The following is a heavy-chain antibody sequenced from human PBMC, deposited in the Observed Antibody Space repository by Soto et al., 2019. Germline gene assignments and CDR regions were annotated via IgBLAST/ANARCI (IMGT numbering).Heavy chain of an antibody. CDR1: GGSFSGYY. V-gene: IGHV4-34*01. Sequence: QSQTLSLTCAVYGGSFSGYYWSWIRQPPGKGLEWIGEINHSGSTNYNPSLKSRVTISVDTSKNQFSLKLSSVTAADTAVYYCARGPIAARPFDYWGQGTLVTVSS. J-gene: IGHJ4*02. CDR2: INHSGST. D-gene: IGHD6-6*01. CDR3: ARGPIAARPFDY.